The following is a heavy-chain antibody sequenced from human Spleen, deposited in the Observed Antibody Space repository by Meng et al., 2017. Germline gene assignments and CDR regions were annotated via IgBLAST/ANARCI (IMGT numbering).Heavy chain of an antibody. V-gene: IGHV4-31*03. CDR3: ASGRGYGSGSYYPPY. Sequence: SETLSLTCTVSGGSISSGGYFWSWIRQHPGKGLEWIGYIYFSGSTYYNPSLKSRVTLSVDTSKNQFSLRLSSVTAADTAVYYCASGRGYGSGSYYPPYWGQGTLVTVSS. CDR2: IYFSGST. J-gene: IGHJ4*02. CDR1: GGSISSGGYF. D-gene: IGHD3-10*01.